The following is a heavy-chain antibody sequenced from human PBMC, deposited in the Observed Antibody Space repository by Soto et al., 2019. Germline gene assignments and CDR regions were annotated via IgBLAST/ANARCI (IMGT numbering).Heavy chain of an antibody. D-gene: IGHD6-13*01. Sequence: SETLSLTCTVSGGSISSYYWSWIRQPPGKGLEWIGYIYYSGSTNYNPSLKSRVTISVDTSKNQFSLKLSSVTAADTAVYYCVRGGAAGTRDYWGQGTLVTVSS. V-gene: IGHV4-59*08. CDR2: IYYSGST. J-gene: IGHJ4*02. CDR3: VRGGAAGTRDY. CDR1: GGSISSYY.